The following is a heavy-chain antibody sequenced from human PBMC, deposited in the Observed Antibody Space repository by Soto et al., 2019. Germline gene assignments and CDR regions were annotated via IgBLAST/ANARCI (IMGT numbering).Heavy chain of an antibody. CDR1: GFTFTSSA. Sequence: QMQLEQSGPEVKKPGTSVKVSCKASGFTFTSSAFQWVRQARGQRLEWIGWIAVGSGYTNYAQRFQARVTLTRDMSTATTYMELSRLTSEDTAIYYCAADVTAWQQMVPSDYWGQGTLVTVSS. CDR2: IAVGSGYT. CDR3: AADVTAWQQMVPSDY. D-gene: IGHD2-8*01. V-gene: IGHV1-58*01. J-gene: IGHJ4*02.